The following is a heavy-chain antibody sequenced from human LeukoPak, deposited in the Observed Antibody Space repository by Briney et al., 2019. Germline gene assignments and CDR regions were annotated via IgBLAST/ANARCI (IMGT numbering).Heavy chain of an antibody. CDR1: GFTFSSYG. CDR3: AKDRGSSGSYYTFDY. J-gene: IGHJ4*02. D-gene: IGHD3-10*01. CDR2: IRYDGSDK. V-gene: IGHV3-30*02. Sequence: GESLRLSCATSGFTFSSYGIHWVRQAPGKGLEWVAFIRYDGSDKYYADTVKGRFTISRDNSKNTLYLQMNSLRAEDTAVYYCAKDRGSSGSYYTFDYWGQGTLVTVSS.